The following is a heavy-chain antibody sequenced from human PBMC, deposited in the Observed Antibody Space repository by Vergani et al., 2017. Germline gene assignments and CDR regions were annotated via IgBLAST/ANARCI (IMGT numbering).Heavy chain of an antibody. D-gene: IGHD2-2*02. CDR1: GFTFSDYY. J-gene: IGHJ4*02. CDR3: ARDVGLSVVPAAIYYFDY. CDR2: ISSSSSYI. Sequence: QVQLVESGGGLVKPGGSLRLSCAASGFTFSDYYMSWIRQAPGTGLEWVSYISSSSSYIYYADSVKGRFTISRDNAKNSLYLQMNSLRAEDTAVYYCARDVGLSVVPAAIYYFDYWGQGTLVTVSS. V-gene: IGHV3-11*06.